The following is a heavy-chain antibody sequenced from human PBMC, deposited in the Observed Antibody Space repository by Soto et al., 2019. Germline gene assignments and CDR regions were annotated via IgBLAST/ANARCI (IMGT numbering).Heavy chain of an antibody. CDR1: GFTFHEYA. D-gene: IGHD5-12*01. Sequence: EVQLIESGGGWVQPGTSLRVSCAASGFTFHEYAMHWVRQAPGKGLEWVSGISSDGDTIAYADSVQGRFTVFRDNAKNSLYLQMNSLRAEDTALYHCTKRGYDLIYYFGMDVWGQGTTVTVSS. CDR2: ISSDGDTI. CDR3: TKRGYDLIYYFGMDV. J-gene: IGHJ6*02. V-gene: IGHV3-9*01.